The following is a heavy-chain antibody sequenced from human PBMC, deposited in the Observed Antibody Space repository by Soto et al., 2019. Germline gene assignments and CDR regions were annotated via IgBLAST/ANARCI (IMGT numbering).Heavy chain of an antibody. CDR3: ARHPRVFGVAFLDV. CDR1: GGSISSYY. Sequence: SETLSLTCTVSGGSISSYYWSWIRQPPGKGLEWIGYIYYSGSTNYNPSLKSRVTISVDTSKNQFSLKLSSVTAADTAVYYCARHPRVFGVAFLDVWGKGTTVTVSS. J-gene: IGHJ6*04. V-gene: IGHV4-59*08. CDR2: IYYSGST. D-gene: IGHD3-3*01.